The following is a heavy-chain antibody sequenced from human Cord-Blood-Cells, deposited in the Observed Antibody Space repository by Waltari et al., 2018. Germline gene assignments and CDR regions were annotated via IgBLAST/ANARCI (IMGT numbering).Heavy chain of an antibody. D-gene: IGHD6-13*01. CDR2: IYYSGSN. CDR3: ARQGFKGSSSWPFDY. CDR1: GGSISSSSYY. V-gene: IGHV4-39*01. Sequence: QLQLQESGPGLVKPSETLSLTCTVSGGSISSSSYYWGWIRQPPGKGLEWIGSIYYSGSNYYNPALKSRVTISVDTSKNQFSLKLSSVTAADTAVYYCARQGFKGSSSWPFDYWGQGTLVTVSS. J-gene: IGHJ4*02.